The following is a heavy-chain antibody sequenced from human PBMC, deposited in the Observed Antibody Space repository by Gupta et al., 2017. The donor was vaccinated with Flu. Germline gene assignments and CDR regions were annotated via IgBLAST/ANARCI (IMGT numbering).Heavy chain of an antibody. Sequence: QLMESGGDVVQSGGSLRLSCAASAFPFTSSAMSWVRQFAGRRLEWVAGISVSGDREFYSDSVKGRFAIYRDNSNSILYLQMTNLRVEDTALYYCVRGGSFYGYWGPGTRVTVSS. CDR2: ISVSGDRE. D-gene: IGHD3-10*01. V-gene: IGHV3-23*01. J-gene: IGHJ4*02. CDR3: VRGGSFYGY. CDR1: AFPFTSSA.